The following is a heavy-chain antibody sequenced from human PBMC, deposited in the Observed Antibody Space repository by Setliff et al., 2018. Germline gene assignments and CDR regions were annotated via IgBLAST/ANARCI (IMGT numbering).Heavy chain of an antibody. J-gene: IGHJ3*02. D-gene: IGHD3-10*01. CDR1: GGTFSSYA. CDR2: IIPILGIA. Sequence: SVKVSCKASGGTFSSYAINWVRQAPGQGLEWMGGIIPILGIANYAQKFQGRVTITADKSTSTAYMELSSLRSGDTAVYYCARVYYGSGSYLGAFDIWGQGTMVTVSS. CDR3: ARVYYGSGSYLGAFDI. V-gene: IGHV1-69*10.